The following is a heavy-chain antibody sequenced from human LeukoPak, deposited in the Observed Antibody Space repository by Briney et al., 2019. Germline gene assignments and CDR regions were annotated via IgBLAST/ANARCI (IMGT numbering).Heavy chain of an antibody. CDR3: AREGTLLSYAYWYFDL. Sequence: GGSLRLSCAASGFTFSSYEMNWVRQAPGKGLEWVSYISSSGSTIYYADSVKGRFTISRDNAKNSLYLQMNSLRAEDTAVYYCAREGTLLSYAYWYFDLWGRGTLVTVSS. D-gene: IGHD3-10*01. V-gene: IGHV3-48*03. CDR2: ISSSGSTI. J-gene: IGHJ2*01. CDR1: GFTFSSYE.